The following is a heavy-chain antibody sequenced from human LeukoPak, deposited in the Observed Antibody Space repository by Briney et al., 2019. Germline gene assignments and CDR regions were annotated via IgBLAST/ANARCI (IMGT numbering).Heavy chain of an antibody. D-gene: IGHD2-15*01. V-gene: IGHV3-21*01. CDR2: ISSSSSYI. CDR3: AREAGGYCSGGSCSDTGGFDP. J-gene: IGHJ5*02. Sequence: PGGSLRLSCAASGFTFGSYSMNWVRQAPGKGLEWVSSISSSSSYIYYADSVKGRFTISRDNAKNSLYLQMNSLRAEDTAVYYCAREAGGYCSGGSCSDTGGFDPWGQGTLVTVSS. CDR1: GFTFGSYS.